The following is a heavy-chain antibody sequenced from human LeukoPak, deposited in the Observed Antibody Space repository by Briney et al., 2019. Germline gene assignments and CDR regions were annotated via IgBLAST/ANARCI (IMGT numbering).Heavy chain of an antibody. CDR2: MNPNSGNT. Sequence: ASVKVSCKASGYTFTSYYMHWVRQATGQGLEWMGWMNPNSGNTGYAQKFQGRVTMTRNTSISTAYMELSSLRSEDTAVYYCARVMVRGVHPLGYWGQGTLVTVSS. CDR3: ARVMVRGVHPLGY. CDR1: GYTFTSYY. V-gene: IGHV1-8*02. J-gene: IGHJ4*02. D-gene: IGHD3-10*01.